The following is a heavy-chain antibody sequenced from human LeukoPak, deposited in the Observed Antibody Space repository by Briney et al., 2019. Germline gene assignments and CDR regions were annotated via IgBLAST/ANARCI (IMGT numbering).Heavy chain of an antibody. CDR1: GGSISSYY. D-gene: IGHD5-18*01. J-gene: IGHJ4*02. CDR3: ARAVGRIQLWATLY. Sequence: SETLSLTCTVSGGSISSYYWSWIRQPPGKGLEWIGYIYYSGSTNYNPSLKSRVTISVDTSKNQFSLKLSSVTAADTAVYYCARAVGRIQLWATLYWGQGTLVTVSS. CDR2: IYYSGST. V-gene: IGHV4-59*12.